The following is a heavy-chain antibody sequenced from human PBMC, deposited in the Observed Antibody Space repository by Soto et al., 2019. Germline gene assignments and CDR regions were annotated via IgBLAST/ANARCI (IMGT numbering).Heavy chain of an antibody. CDR3: ARADPAASVGY. D-gene: IGHD2-2*01. Sequence: LSLTCTFSVGSSRSHYCTWLRQSPGKGLEWIGYISYSGSTYYNPSLKSRVSISADTSKNQFSLRMNSMIAADTAVYYCARADPAASVGYWGQGTLVTVSS. CDR1: VGSSRSHY. V-gene: IGHV4-59*11. J-gene: IGHJ4*02. CDR2: ISYSGST.